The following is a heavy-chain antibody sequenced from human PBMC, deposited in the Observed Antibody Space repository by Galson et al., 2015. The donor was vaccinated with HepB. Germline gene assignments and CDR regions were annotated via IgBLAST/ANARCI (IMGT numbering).Heavy chain of an antibody. CDR1: EYSFTKYW. D-gene: IGHD6-19*01. CDR3: ARLGGGSAWSSGD. V-gene: IGHV5-51*01. J-gene: IGHJ4*02. Sequence: QSGAEVKKPGESLKISCKGSEYSFTKYWIGWVRQMPGKGLEWMGLIYPGDSDTRYSPSFQGQATISVDKSISTAYLQWSSLKASDTAIYYCARLGGGSAWSSGDWGQGTLVTVSS. CDR2: IYPGDSDT.